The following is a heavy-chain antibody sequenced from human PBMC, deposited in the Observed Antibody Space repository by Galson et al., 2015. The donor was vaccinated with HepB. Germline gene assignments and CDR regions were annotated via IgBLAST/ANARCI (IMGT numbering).Heavy chain of an antibody. D-gene: IGHD2-2*02. J-gene: IGHJ2*01. CDR2: VWYDGSNK. Sequence: SLRLSCAAAGFTFSRYGMHWGRPAPGKGLEWVAVVWYDGSNKYYADSVEGRFTISRDNSKNTLYLQMNSLRAEDTAVYYCARDGRLGYCSSTSCYMFPSWYFDLWGRGTLVTVSS. CDR1: GFTFSRYG. CDR3: ARDGRLGYCSSTSCYMFPSWYFDL. V-gene: IGHV3-33*01.